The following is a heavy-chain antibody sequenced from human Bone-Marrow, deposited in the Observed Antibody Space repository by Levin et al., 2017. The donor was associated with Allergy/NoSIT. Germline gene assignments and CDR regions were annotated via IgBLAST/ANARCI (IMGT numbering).Heavy chain of an antibody. CDR3: SKDLRTSGLYGMDV. CDR1: GYSFTAYY. Sequence: ASVKVSCKASGYSFTAYYIYWVRQAPGQGLQWMGWIDPDSGDPNYARNFQGRVTMTRDTSIGTAYMELTSLRSDDTAVYYCSKDLRTSGLYGMDVWGQGTTVTVSS. D-gene: IGHD3/OR15-3a*01. CDR2: IDPDSGDP. J-gene: IGHJ6*02. V-gene: IGHV1-2*02.